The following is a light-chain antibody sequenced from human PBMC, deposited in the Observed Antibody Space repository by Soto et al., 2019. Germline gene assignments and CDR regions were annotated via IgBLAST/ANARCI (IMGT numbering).Light chain of an antibody. J-gene: IGLJ3*02. CDR1: SSDVGGYNY. V-gene: IGLV2-14*01. CDR3: SSYTSSSTLV. CDR2: EVS. Sequence: QSVLTQPASXXGSXXXXXXISCTGTSSDVGGYNYVSWYQHHPGKAPKVIIYEVSNRPSGVSSRFSGSKSGNTASLTISGLQAEDEADYFCSSYTSSSTLVFGGGTKLTVL.